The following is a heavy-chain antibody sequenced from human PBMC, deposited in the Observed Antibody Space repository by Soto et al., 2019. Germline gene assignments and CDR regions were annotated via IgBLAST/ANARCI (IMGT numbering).Heavy chain of an antibody. CDR3: ARSFYGDYEGFVDY. CDR1: GFTFSDYY. Sequence: RLSCAASGFTFSDYYMSWIRQAPGKGLEWVSYISSSGSTIYYADSVRGRFTISRDNAKNSLYLQMNSLRAEDTAVYYCARSFYGDYEGFVDYWGQGTLVTVSS. J-gene: IGHJ4*02. CDR2: ISSSGSTI. V-gene: IGHV3-11*01. D-gene: IGHD4-17*01.